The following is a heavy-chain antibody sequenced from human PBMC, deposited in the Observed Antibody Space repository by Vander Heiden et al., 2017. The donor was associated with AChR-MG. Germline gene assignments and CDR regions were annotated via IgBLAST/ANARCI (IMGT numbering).Heavy chain of an antibody. Sequence: EVQLLESGGGLVQPGGSLRLSCAASGFTFSSYAMSWVRPAPGKGLEWVSGISGSGGSTYYADSVKGRFTISRDNSKNTLYLQMNSLRAEDTAVYYCAKDGVRYSSGWYVFDYWGQGTLVTVSS. J-gene: IGHJ4*02. V-gene: IGHV3-23*01. CDR2: ISGSGGST. CDR3: AKDGVRYSSGWYVFDY. D-gene: IGHD6-19*01. CDR1: GFTFSSYA.